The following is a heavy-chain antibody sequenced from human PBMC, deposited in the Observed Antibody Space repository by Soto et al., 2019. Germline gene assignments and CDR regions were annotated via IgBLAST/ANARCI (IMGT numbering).Heavy chain of an antibody. V-gene: IGHV1-69*13. CDR3: ARDPESGYSGYDLLVWFDP. CDR2: ISPMFHKA. Sequence: SVKVSCKASGGTFGNYAINWLRQAPGQGLQWMGDISPMFHKANYEQTFQGRVSITADESTNTVYMELSSLRSEDTAVYYCARDPESGYSGYDLLVWFDPWGQGTLVTVSS. D-gene: IGHD5-12*01. J-gene: IGHJ5*02. CDR1: GGTFGNYA.